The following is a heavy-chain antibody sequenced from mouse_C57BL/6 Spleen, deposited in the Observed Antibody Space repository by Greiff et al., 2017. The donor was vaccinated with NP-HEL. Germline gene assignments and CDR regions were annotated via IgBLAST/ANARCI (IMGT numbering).Heavy chain of an antibody. J-gene: IGHJ2*01. Sequence: QVQLQQPGAELVKPGASVKLSCKASGYTFTSYWMHWVKQRPGQGLEWIGMIHPNSGSTNYNEKFKSKATLTVDKSSSTAYMQLSSLTSEDSAVYYCARDEGSLYYFDYWGQGTTLTVSS. CDR3: ARDEGSLYYFDY. D-gene: IGHD1-1*01. CDR1: GYTFTSYW. CDR2: IHPNSGST. V-gene: IGHV1-64*01.